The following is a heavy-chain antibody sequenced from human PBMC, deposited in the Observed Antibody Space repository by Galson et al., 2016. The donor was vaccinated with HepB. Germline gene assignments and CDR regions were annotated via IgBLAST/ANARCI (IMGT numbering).Heavy chain of an antibody. V-gene: IGHV3-30*18. D-gene: IGHD3-9*01. J-gene: IGHJ4*02. CDR2: ISHDGSNK. Sequence: SLRLSCAASGFTFSTYGMHWVRQAPGKGLEWVAVISHDGSNKYYTDTVKGRFTISRDNSKNTLFLQMNSLRAEDTAVYYCAKDPGGLRFYDYLTYTPLDYWGQGTLVTVSS. CDR1: GFTFSTYG. CDR3: AKDPGGLRFYDYLTYTPLDY.